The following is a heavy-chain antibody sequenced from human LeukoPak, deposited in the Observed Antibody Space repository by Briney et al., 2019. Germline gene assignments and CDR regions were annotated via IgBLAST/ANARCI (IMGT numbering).Heavy chain of an antibody. D-gene: IGHD4-17*01. V-gene: IGHV4-59*01. CDR3: ARAGHGDSFYTDYFDY. CDR2: IYYSGST. CDR1: GGSISSYY. Sequence: SETLSLTCTVSGGSISSYYWSWIRQPPGKGLEWIGYIYYSGSTNYNPSLKSRVTISVDTSKNQFSLKLSSVTAADTAVYYCARAGHGDSFYTDYFDYWGQGTLVTVSS. J-gene: IGHJ4*02.